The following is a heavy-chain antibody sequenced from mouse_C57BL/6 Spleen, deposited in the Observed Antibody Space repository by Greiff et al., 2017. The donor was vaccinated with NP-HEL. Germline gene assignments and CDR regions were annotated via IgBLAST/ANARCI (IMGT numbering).Heavy chain of an antibody. J-gene: IGHJ4*01. CDR1: GYTFTSYW. CDR2: IHPNSGST. Sequence: VQLQQPGAELVKPGASVKLSCKASGYTFTSYWMHWVKQRPGQGLEWIGMIHPNSGSTNYNEKFKSKATLTVDKSSSTAYMQLSSLTSEDSAVYYCARSTTGTRWYAMDYWGQGTSVTVSS. D-gene: IGHD4-1*02. CDR3: ARSTTGTRWYAMDY. V-gene: IGHV1-64*01.